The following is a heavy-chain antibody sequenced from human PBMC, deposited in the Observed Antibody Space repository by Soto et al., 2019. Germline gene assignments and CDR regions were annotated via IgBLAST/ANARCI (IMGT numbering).Heavy chain of an antibody. CDR1: GFTFSSYG. Sequence: EVQLLESGGGLVQPGGSLRLFCAASGFTFSSYGMSWVRQAPGKGLEWVSGISGSGGSTYYADSVKGRFTISRDNSKNTLYLQMNSLRAEDTAVYYCAKKGQGTYHLEYWGQGTLVTVSS. V-gene: IGHV3-23*01. CDR3: AKKGQGTYHLEY. J-gene: IGHJ4*02. CDR2: ISGSGGST. D-gene: IGHD2-2*01.